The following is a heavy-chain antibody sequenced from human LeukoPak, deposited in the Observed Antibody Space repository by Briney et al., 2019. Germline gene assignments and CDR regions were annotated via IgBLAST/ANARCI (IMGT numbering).Heavy chain of an antibody. CDR2: VSSSGGGM. Sequence: GGSLRLSCAASGFTLSSYEMNWVRQAPGKGLEWVSYVSSSGGGMLYADSVKGRFTISRDNAKNSLSLQMSSLRAEDTAVYYCARDALVVTDIWGQGTMVTVSS. CDR1: GFTLSSYE. D-gene: IGHD2-2*01. CDR3: ARDALVVTDI. V-gene: IGHV3-48*03. J-gene: IGHJ3*02.